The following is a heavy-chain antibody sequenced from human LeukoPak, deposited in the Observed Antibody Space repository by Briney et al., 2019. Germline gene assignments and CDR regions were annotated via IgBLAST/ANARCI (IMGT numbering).Heavy chain of an antibody. CDR2: IYTSGST. Sequence: PSETLSLTCTVSGGSISSYYWSWIRQPAGKGLEWIGRIYTSGSTNYNPSLKSRVTMSVDTSKNQFSLKLSSVTAADTAVYYCARGSVGYCSGTSCSPFDPWGQGTLVTVSS. CDR1: GGSISSYY. J-gene: IGHJ5*02. D-gene: IGHD2-2*01. V-gene: IGHV4-4*07. CDR3: ARGSVGYCSGTSCSPFDP.